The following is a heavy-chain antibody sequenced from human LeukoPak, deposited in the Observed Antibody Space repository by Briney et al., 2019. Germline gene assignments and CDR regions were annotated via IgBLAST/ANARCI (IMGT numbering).Heavy chain of an antibody. CDR2: ISGSGGST. J-gene: IGHJ4*02. CDR3: AKGRGPGAYFDY. CDR1: GFTFSSYA. Sequence: GGSLRLSCAASGFTFSSYAMSWVRQAPGKGLEWVSAISGSGGSTYYADSVKGRFTISRDNSKNTVFLQMNSLRAEDTALYYCAKGRGPGAYFDYWGQGTLVTVSS. V-gene: IGHV3-23*01. D-gene: IGHD3-10*01.